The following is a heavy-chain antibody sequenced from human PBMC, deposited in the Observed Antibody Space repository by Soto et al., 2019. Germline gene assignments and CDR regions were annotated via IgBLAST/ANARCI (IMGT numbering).Heavy chain of an antibody. CDR1: GYTFTSYG. Sequence: QVQLVQSGAEVKKPGASVKVSCKASGYTFTSYGISWVRQAPGQGLEWMGWINPYNGNTDYAQKLQGRVTMTTDTSTNTAYMELRSLRSDDAGVYHCARDWFGIDYWGQGTLVTVSS. CDR3: ARDWFGIDY. D-gene: IGHD3-16*01. J-gene: IGHJ4*02. CDR2: INPYNGNT. V-gene: IGHV1-18*01.